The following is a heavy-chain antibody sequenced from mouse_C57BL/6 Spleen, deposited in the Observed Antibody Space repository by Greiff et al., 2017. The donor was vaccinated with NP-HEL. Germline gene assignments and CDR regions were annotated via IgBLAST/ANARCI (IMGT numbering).Heavy chain of an antibody. CDR2: IYPGDGDT. Sequence: VQLQQSGPELVKPGASVKISCKASGYAFSSSWMNWVKQRPGKGLEWIGRIYPGDGDTNYNGKFKGKATLTADKSSSTAYMQLSSLTSEDSAVYFCGRLLWAMDYWGQGTSVTVSS. V-gene: IGHV1-82*01. J-gene: IGHJ4*01. CDR1: GYAFSSSW. CDR3: GRLLWAMDY. D-gene: IGHD2-3*01.